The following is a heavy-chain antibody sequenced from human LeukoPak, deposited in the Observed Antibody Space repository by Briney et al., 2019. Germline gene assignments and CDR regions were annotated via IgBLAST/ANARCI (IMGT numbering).Heavy chain of an antibody. CDR2: ISYDGSNK. Sequence: GRSLRLSCAASGFTFSSYGMHWVRQAPGKGLEWVAVISYDGSNKYYADSVKGRFTISRDNSKNTLYLQMNSLRAEDTAVYYCAKPSSTFGWLLWLDYWGQGTLVTVSS. CDR3: AKPSSTFGWLLWLDY. V-gene: IGHV3-30*18. J-gene: IGHJ4*02. CDR1: GFTFSSYG. D-gene: IGHD3-9*01.